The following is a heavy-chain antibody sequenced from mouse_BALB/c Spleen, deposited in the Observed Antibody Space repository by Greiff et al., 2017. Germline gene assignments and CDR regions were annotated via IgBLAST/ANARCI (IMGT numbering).Heavy chain of an antibody. CDR2: IDPANGNT. J-gene: IGHJ3*01. CDR1: GFNIKDTY. D-gene: IGHD2-3*01. CDR3: ASDGYSAWFAY. V-gene: IGHV14-3*02. Sequence: EVKLVESGAELVKPGASVKLSCTASGFNIKDTYMHWVKQRPEQGLEWIGRIDPANGNTKYDPKFQGKATITADTSSNTAYLQLSSLTSEDTAVYYCASDGYSAWFAYWGQGTLVTVSA.